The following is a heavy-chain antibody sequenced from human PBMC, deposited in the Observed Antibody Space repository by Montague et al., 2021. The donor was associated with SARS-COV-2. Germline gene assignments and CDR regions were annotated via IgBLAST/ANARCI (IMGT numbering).Heavy chain of an antibody. J-gene: IGHJ6*02. CDR3: ARMTTVTYPYYYYYGMDV. V-gene: IGHV2-70*01. Sequence: PALVKPTQTLTLTCTFSGFSLSTSGMCVSWFRQPPGKALEWLALIDWDDDKYYSTSLKTRLTISKDTSKNQVVLTMTNMDPVDTATYYCARMTTVTYPYYYYYGMDVWGQGTTVTVSS. CDR2: IDWDDDK. CDR1: GFSLSTSGMC. D-gene: IGHD4-17*01.